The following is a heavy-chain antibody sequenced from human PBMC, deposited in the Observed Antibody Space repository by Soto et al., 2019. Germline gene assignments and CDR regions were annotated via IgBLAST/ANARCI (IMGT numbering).Heavy chain of an antibody. V-gene: IGHV3-7*01. CDR3: AGGLDEYYFDY. CDR1: GFTFSSYW. D-gene: IGHD6-19*01. Sequence: EVQLVESGGGLVQPGGSLRLSCAASGFTFSSYWMSWVRQAPGKGLEWVANIKQDGSEKYYVDSVKGRFTISRDNAKNSLYLQMNSLRAEDTAVYYCAGGLDEYYFDYWGQGTLVTVSS. CDR2: IKQDGSEK. J-gene: IGHJ4*02.